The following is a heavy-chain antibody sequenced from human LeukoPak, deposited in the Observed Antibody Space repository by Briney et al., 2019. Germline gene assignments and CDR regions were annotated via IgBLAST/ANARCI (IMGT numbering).Heavy chain of an antibody. V-gene: IGHV3-48*01. CDR3: ARDAGGEDFWSGYYTGYFDY. Sequence: KPGGSLRLSCAASGFTFSSYNMNWVRQAPGKGLEWVSYITSSSSTIYYADSVKGRSTISRDNAKNSLYLQMNSLRAEDTAVYCCARDAGGEDFWSGYYTGYFDYWGQGTLVTVSS. J-gene: IGHJ4*02. D-gene: IGHD3-3*01. CDR1: GFTFSSYN. CDR2: ITSSSSTI.